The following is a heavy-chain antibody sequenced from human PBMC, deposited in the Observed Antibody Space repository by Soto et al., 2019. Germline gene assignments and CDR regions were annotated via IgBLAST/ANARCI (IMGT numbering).Heavy chain of an antibody. CDR3: AKDPILEMTTVTSDAFDI. Sequence: GGSLRLSCAASGFTFSSYAMSWVRQAPGKGLEWVSAISGSGGSTYYADSVKGRFTISRDNSKNTLYLQMNSLRAEDTAVYYCAKDPILEMTTVTSDAFDIWGQGTMVTVSS. J-gene: IGHJ3*02. CDR1: GFTFSSYA. CDR2: ISGSGGST. D-gene: IGHD4-17*01. V-gene: IGHV3-23*01.